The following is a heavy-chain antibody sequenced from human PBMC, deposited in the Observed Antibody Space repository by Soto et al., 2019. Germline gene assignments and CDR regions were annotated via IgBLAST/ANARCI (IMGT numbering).Heavy chain of an antibody. Sequence: EVQLVESGGGLVQPGRSLRHSCAASGFTFDDYAMHWVRQVPGKGLEWVSGINWNSGSIGYGDSVKGRFAISRDNAKNSLHLQMISLSAEDTAFYYCVKDESINWYSGHFRHWGQGTLVTVSS. J-gene: IGHJ1*01. D-gene: IGHD6-13*01. CDR2: INWNSGSI. CDR3: VKDESINWYSGHFRH. V-gene: IGHV3-9*01. CDR1: GFTFDDYA.